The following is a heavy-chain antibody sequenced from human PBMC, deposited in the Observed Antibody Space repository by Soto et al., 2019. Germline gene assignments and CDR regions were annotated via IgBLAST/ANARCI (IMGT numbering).Heavy chain of an antibody. CDR1: GGTFSSYT. D-gene: IGHD3-10*01. CDR2: IIPILGIA. J-gene: IGHJ5*02. CDR3: ASSYYYGSGSYSRWFDP. Sequence: QVQLVQSGAEVKKPGSSVKVSCKASGGTFSSYTISWVRQAPGQGLEWMGRIIPILGIANYAQKFQGRVTITADKSTSTAYMELSSLRSEDTAVYYCASSYYYGSGSYSRWFDPWGQGTLVTVSS. V-gene: IGHV1-69*02.